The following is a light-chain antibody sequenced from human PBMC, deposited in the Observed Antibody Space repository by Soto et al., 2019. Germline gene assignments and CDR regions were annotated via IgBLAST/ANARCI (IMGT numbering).Light chain of an antibody. CDR1: QSVSGD. CDR2: AAS. Sequence: ETVMTQSPATLSVSPGERATLSCRASQSVSGDLAWYQQKPGQAPRLLIFAASTRATSVPARFTGSRSGTEFTLTISSLEPEDFAVYYCQQRSNWPIITFGQGTLLENK. J-gene: IGKJ5*01. V-gene: IGKV3-15*01. CDR3: QQRSNWPIIT.